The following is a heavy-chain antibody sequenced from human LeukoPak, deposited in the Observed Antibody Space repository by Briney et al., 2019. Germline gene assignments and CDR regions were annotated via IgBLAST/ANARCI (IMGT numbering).Heavy chain of an antibody. Sequence: PSETLSLTCTVSGGSISSYYWSWIRQPPGKGLEWIGYIYYSGSTNYNPSLKSRVTISVDTSKNQFSLKLSSVTAADTAVYYCATNNVDTEMVRQKKRDAFDIWGQGTMVTVSS. CDR1: GGSISSYY. CDR2: IYYSGST. V-gene: IGHV4-59*01. J-gene: IGHJ3*02. CDR3: ATNNVDTEMVRQKKRDAFDI. D-gene: IGHD5-18*01.